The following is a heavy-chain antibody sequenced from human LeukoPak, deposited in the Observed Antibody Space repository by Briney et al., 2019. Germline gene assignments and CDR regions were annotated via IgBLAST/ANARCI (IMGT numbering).Heavy chain of an antibody. J-gene: IGHJ4*02. CDR2: IYYSGST. D-gene: IGHD3-16*01. V-gene: IGHV4-31*03. CDR3: ARDRDEGLYFDY. Sequence: SETLSLTCTVSGGSISSGDYYWSWLRQHPGKGLEWIGYIYYSGSTYYNPSLKSRVTISVDTSKNQFSLKLSSVTAADTAVYYCARDRDEGLYFDYWGQGTLVTVSS. CDR1: GGSISSGDYY.